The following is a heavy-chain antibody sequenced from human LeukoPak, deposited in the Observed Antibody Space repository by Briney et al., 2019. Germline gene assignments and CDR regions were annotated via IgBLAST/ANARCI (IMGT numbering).Heavy chain of an antibody. D-gene: IGHD3-9*01. J-gene: IGHJ4*02. Sequence: GGSLRLSCAASGFTFSSYAMSWVRQAPGKGLEWVSAISGSGGSTYYADSVKGRFTISRGNSKNTLYLQMNSLRAEDTAVYYCAKDQYILTGNFDYWGQGTLVTVSS. CDR3: AKDQYILTGNFDY. CDR2: ISGSGGST. V-gene: IGHV3-23*01. CDR1: GFTFSSYA.